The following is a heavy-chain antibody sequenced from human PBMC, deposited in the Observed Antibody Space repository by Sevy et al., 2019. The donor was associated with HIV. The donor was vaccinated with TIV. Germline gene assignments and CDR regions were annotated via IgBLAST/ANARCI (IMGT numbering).Heavy chain of an antibody. V-gene: IGHV3-15*07. D-gene: IGHD6-13*01. J-gene: IGHJ6*02. CDR2: IKSKTDDGTT. Sequence: GESLKISCAASGFTFSNTWMNWVRQAPGKGLEWVGRIKSKTDDGTTDYAAPVKGRFTISRDVSKNTLYLQMNSLKTEDTAVYYCTTGEDVYSSSWHPHYSYGMDVWGQGTTVTVSS. CDR1: GFTFSNTW. CDR3: TTGEDVYSSSWHPHYSYGMDV.